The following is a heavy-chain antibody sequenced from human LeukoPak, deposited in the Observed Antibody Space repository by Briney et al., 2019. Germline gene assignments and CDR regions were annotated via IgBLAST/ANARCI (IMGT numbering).Heavy chain of an antibody. J-gene: IGHJ4*02. V-gene: IGHV3-33*01. CDR3: ARDKSSGWHHTFDY. D-gene: IGHD6-19*01. CDR2: IWYDGSNK. Sequence: GGSLRLYCAPSGFTFSSYGMHWVRQAPGKGLEWVAVIWYDGSNKYYADSVKGRFTISRDNSKNTLYLEMNSLRAEDTAVYYCARDKSSGWHHTFDYWGQGTLVTVSS. CDR1: GFTFSSYG.